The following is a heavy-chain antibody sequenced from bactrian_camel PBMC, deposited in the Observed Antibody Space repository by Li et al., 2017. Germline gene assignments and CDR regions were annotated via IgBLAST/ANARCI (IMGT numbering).Heavy chain of an antibody. Sequence: QVQLVESGGDSVQAGGSLTLSCEQSGYTPHKYCMAWFRQAPGKDREGVASIDTDGGATYEDSVKGRFTISKDSAKNTLYLQMNNLKPEDTAMYYCGTNKYCRGSACCNSDFSHWGQGTQVTVS. V-gene: IGHV3S63*01. J-gene: IGHJ4*01. D-gene: IGHD2*01. CDR2: IDTDGGA. CDR3: GTNKYCRGSACCNSDFSH. CDR1: GYTPHKYC.